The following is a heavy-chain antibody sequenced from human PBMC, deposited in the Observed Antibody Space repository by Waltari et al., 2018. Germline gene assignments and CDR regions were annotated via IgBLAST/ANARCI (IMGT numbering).Heavy chain of an antibody. Sequence: QVQLVQSGAAVKKPGSSVKVSCKASGGTFSSYDIRWVRQAPGQGLEWMGGIIPILGRANYAQKFQGRVTITADKSTSTAYMELSSLRSEDTAVYYCAKSLRIAVAGVDAFDIWGQGTMVTVSS. CDR2: IIPILGRA. V-gene: IGHV1-69*10. CDR1: GGTFSSYD. D-gene: IGHD6-19*01. CDR3: AKSLRIAVAGVDAFDI. J-gene: IGHJ3*02.